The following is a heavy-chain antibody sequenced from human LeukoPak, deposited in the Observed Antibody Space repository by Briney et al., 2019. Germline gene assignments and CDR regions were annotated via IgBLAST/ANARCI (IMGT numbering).Heavy chain of an antibody. D-gene: IGHD2-2*01. CDR3: ARPATGYCSSAGCHWDS. Sequence: GGSLRLSCAASGFTFSTHSMYWVRQAPGKGLEWVSSISASSNFIHYAESVRGRFTISRDNAKNSLYLQMNSLGAQDTAVYYCARPATGYCSSAGCHWDSWGQGNLVTVSS. CDR1: GFTFSTHS. J-gene: IGHJ4*02. V-gene: IGHV3-21*01. CDR2: ISASSNFI.